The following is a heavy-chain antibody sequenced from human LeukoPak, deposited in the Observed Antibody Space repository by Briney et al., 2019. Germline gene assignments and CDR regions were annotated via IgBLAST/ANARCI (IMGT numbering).Heavy chain of an antibody. CDR1: GGSFSGYY. Sequence: PSETLSLTCAVYGGSFSGYYWSWIRQPPGKGLEWIGEINHSGSTNYNPSLKSRVTISVDTSKNQFSLKLSSVTAADTAVYYCARDGLLRSRYYFDYWGQGTLVTVSS. V-gene: IGHV4-34*01. CDR2: INHSGST. D-gene: IGHD3-3*01. J-gene: IGHJ4*02. CDR3: ARDGLLRSRYYFDY.